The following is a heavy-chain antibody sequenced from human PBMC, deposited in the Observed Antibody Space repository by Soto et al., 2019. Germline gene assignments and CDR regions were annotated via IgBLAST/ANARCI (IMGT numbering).Heavy chain of an antibody. J-gene: IGHJ5*02. CDR1: GFTFSSYA. D-gene: IGHD3-16*01. Sequence: ESGGGVVPPGRSLRLSCAASGFTFSSYAMHWVRQAPGTGLEWVAVISYDGSNKYYADSVKGRFTISRDNSKNTLYLQMNSLRAEDTAVYYCARDGGINWFDPWGQGTLVTVSS. CDR2: ISYDGSNK. CDR3: ARDGGINWFDP. V-gene: IGHV3-30-3*01.